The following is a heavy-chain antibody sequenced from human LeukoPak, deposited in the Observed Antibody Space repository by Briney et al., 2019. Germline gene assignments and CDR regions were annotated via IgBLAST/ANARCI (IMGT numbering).Heavy chain of an antibody. CDR1: GFTFSSYW. Sequence: GGSLRLSCAASGFTFSSYWMHWVRQAPGKGLVWVSRISSDGSSKTHADSVRGRFTISRDNAKNTLYLQMNSLRVEDTAVYYCARGFYGMGVWGQGTTVTVSS. CDR3: ARGFYGMGV. CDR2: ISSDGSSK. J-gene: IGHJ6*02. V-gene: IGHV3-74*01.